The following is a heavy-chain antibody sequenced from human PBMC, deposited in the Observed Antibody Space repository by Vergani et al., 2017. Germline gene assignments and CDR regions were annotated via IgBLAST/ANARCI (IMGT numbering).Heavy chain of an antibody. D-gene: IGHD6-19*01. CDR2: IIPILGIA. V-gene: IGHV1-69*02. CDR3: ARTAVAGYDAFDI. Sequence: QVQLVQSGAEVKKPGSSVKVSCKASGGTFSSYTISWVRQAPGQGLEWMGRIIPILGIANYAQKFQGRVTMTRDTSTSTVYMELSSLRSEDTAVYYCARTAVAGYDAFDIWGQGTMVTVSS. CDR1: GGTFSSYT. J-gene: IGHJ3*02.